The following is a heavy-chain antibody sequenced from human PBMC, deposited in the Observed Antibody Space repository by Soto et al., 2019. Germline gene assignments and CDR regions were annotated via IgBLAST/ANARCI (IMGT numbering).Heavy chain of an antibody. J-gene: IGHJ4*02. V-gene: IGHV2-5*02. Sequence: QITLKESGPTLVNPTQTLTLTYTFSGFSLSTSGVGVGWIRQHPGKALEWLALIYWDDDKRYSPSLKRRRTITKDTSKNQVVLTMTNMDPVDTATYYCAHRPTRTMVRGSPFDYWGRGTLVTVSS. CDR2: IYWDDDK. D-gene: IGHD3-10*01. CDR1: GFSLSTSGVG. CDR3: AHRPTRTMVRGSPFDY.